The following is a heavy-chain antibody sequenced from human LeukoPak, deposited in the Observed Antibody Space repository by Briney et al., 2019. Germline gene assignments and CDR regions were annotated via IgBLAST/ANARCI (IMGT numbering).Heavy chain of an antibody. CDR3: AREEAYGSAYYFDY. J-gene: IGHJ4*02. CDR2: IQYDGSHE. V-gene: IGHV3-30*02. Sequence: PGGSLRLSCAASGLTFSTSDMHWVRQAPGKGLEWVSFIQYDGSHENYSDSVKGRFSISRDNAKNSLYLQMNSLRAEDTAVYYCAREEAYGSAYYFDYWGQGTLVTVSS. CDR1: GLTFSTSD. D-gene: IGHD3-10*01.